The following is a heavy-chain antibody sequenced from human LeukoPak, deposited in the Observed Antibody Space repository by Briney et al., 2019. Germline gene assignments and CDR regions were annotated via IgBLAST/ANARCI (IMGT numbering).Heavy chain of an antibody. CDR2: IKQDGSEK. D-gene: IGHD3-16*02. J-gene: IGHJ4*02. CDR3: ARGLGGVIARYFDY. V-gene: IGHV3-7*01. CDR1: GFTFSSYW. Sequence: PGGSLRLSCAASGFTFSSYWMTWVRQAPGKGLEWVANIKQDGSEKYYVDSVKGRFTISRDNAKNSLCLQMNSLRAEDTAVYYCARGLGGVIARYFDYWGQGTLVTVSS.